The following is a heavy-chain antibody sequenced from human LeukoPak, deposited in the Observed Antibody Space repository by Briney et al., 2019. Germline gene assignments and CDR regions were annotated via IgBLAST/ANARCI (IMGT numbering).Heavy chain of an antibody. V-gene: IGHV1-2*02. D-gene: IGHD6-19*01. Sequence: ASVKVSCKASGYTFTGYYMHWVRQAPGQGLEWMGWINPNSGGTNYAQKFQGRVTMTRDTSISTAYMELSRLRSDDTAVYYCARATIVVAGTGHDYWGQGTLVTVSS. CDR1: GYTFTGYY. J-gene: IGHJ4*02. CDR2: INPNSGGT. CDR3: ARATIVVAGTGHDY.